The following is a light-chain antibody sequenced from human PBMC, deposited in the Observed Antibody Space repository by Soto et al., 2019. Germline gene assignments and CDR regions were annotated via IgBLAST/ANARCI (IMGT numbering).Light chain of an antibody. CDR1: QTISTY. V-gene: IGKV1-39*01. J-gene: IGKJ4*01. Sequence: DIQMTQSPSSLSASVGDRVTITCRASQTISTYVTWYQQKPGKAPKALISDASTLQGGVPSRFSGSGSGPDFTLIISRMQPEDIATYYCQPSFSSLLSFGGGTQVEIK. CDR2: DAS. CDR3: QPSFSSLLS.